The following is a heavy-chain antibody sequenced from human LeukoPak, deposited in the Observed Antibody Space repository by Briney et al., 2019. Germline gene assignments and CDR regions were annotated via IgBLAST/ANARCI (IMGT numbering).Heavy chain of an antibody. D-gene: IGHD6-19*01. CDR1: GFTSSSYA. J-gene: IGHJ4*02. Sequence: GGSLRLSCAACGFTSSSYAMHWVRQAPGKGLEWVAVISYDGSNKYYADSVKGRFTISRDNSKNTLYLQMSSLRAEDTAVYYCARVGEWQWLVGVHDYWGQGTLVTVSS. V-gene: IGHV3-30*04. CDR3: ARVGEWQWLVGVHDY. CDR2: ISYDGSNK.